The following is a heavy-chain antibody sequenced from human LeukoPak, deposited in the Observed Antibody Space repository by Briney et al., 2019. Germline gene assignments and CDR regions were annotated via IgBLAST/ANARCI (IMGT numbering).Heavy chain of an antibody. CDR1: GFTFSDYY. CDR2: ISSSGSTI. J-gene: IGHJ4*02. Sequence: GGSLRLSCAASGFTFSDYYMSWIRQAPGKGLEWVSYISSSGSTIYYADSVKGRFTISRDNAKNSLYLQMNSLRAEDTAVYYCAGKSIAAASLDYGGQGTLVTVSS. V-gene: IGHV3-11*01. CDR3: AGKSIAAASLDY. D-gene: IGHD6-13*01.